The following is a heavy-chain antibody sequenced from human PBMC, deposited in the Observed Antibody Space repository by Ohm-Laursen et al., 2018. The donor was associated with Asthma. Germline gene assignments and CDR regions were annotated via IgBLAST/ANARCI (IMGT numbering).Heavy chain of an antibody. J-gene: IGHJ5*02. Sequence: QTLTLTCIVSGGSISSGGYYWSWIRQHPGKGLEWIGYIYYSGSTYYNPSLKSRVTISVDTSKNQFSLKLSSVTAADTAVYYCARASIAALMGWFDPWGQGTLVTVSS. CDR2: IYYSGST. D-gene: IGHD6-6*01. V-gene: IGHV4-31*03. CDR1: GGSISSGGYY. CDR3: ARASIAALMGWFDP.